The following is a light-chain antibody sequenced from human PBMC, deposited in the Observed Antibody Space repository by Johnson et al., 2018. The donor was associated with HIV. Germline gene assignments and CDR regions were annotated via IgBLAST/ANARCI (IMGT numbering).Light chain of an antibody. V-gene: IGLV1-51*01. CDR3: GTWDSSLSAYV. CDR2: DNN. J-gene: IGLJ1*01. Sequence: QSVLTQPPSVSAAPGQKVTISCSGSSSDMGNYAVSWYQQLPGTAPKLLIYDNNKRPSGIPDRFPGYKSGTSATLGITGLQTGDEADYYCGTWDSSLSAYVFGTGTKATVL. CDR1: SSDMGNYA.